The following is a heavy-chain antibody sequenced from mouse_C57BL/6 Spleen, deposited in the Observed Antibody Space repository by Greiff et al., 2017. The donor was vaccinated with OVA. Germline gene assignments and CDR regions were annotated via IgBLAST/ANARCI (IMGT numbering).Heavy chain of an antibody. Sequence: EVMLVESGGGLVKPGGSLKLSCAASGFTFSSYAMSWVRQTPEKRLEWVATISDGGSYTYYPDNVKGRFTISRDNAKNNLYLQMSHLKSEDTAMYYCATFYYGSSYEYFDVWGTGTTVTVSS. CDR2: ISDGGSYT. J-gene: IGHJ1*03. V-gene: IGHV5-4*03. D-gene: IGHD1-1*01. CDR3: ATFYYGSSYEYFDV. CDR1: GFTFSSYA.